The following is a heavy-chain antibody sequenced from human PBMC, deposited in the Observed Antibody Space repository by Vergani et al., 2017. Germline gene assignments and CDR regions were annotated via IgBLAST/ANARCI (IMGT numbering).Heavy chain of an antibody. D-gene: IGHD2-8*01. CDR2: INHSGST. Sequence: QVQLQQWGAGLLKPSETLSLTCAVYGGSFSGYYWSWIRQPPGKGLEWIGEINHSGSTNYNPSLKSRVTIAVDTSKNQFSLKLSSVTAADTAVYYCARAHCTNGVCLTPDYYYYYGMDVWGQGTTVTVSS. V-gene: IGHV4-34*01. CDR3: ARAHCTNGVCLTPDYYYYYGMDV. CDR1: GGSFSGYY. J-gene: IGHJ6*02.